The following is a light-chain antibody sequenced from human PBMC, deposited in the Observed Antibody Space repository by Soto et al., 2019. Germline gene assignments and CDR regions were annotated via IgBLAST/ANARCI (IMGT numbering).Light chain of an antibody. CDR3: CSYAGSYTVV. CDR1: SSDVGGYNY. Sequence: QFALTQPRSVSGSPGQSVTISCTGTSSDVGGYNYVSWYQQHPGKAPKLMIYDVSKRPSGVPDRFSGSKSGNTASLTISGLQAEDEADYYCCSYAGSYTVVFGGGTQLTGL. J-gene: IGLJ2*01. CDR2: DVS. V-gene: IGLV2-11*01.